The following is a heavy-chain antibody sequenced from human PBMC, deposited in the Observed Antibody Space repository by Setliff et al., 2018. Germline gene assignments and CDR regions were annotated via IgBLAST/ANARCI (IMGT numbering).Heavy chain of an antibody. D-gene: IGHD3-9*01. CDR2: INPASGNT. CDR3: ARDPLPKHYDVVTGYYSAPNYYYMDV. Sequence: ASVKVSCKASGYTFISYALHWVRQAPGQRLQWMGWINPASGNTKYSQEFQGRVTITRDTSATTVYMELSSLRSDDMAVYYCARDPLPKHYDVVTGYYSAPNYYYMDVWGKGTTVTVSS. CDR1: GYTFISYA. J-gene: IGHJ6*03. V-gene: IGHV1-3*03.